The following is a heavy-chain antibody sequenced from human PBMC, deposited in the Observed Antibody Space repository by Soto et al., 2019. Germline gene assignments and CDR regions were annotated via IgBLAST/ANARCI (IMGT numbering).Heavy chain of an antibody. CDR3: AREGRIAARHLYYYYGMDV. Sequence: GGSLRLSCAASGFTFSSYSMNWVRQAPGKGLEWVSSISSSSSYIYYADSVKGRFTISRDNAKNSLYLQMNSLRAEDTAVYYCAREGRIAARHLYYYYGMDVWGQGTTVTVSS. V-gene: IGHV3-21*01. CDR1: GFTFSSYS. CDR2: ISSSSSYI. J-gene: IGHJ6*02. D-gene: IGHD6-6*01.